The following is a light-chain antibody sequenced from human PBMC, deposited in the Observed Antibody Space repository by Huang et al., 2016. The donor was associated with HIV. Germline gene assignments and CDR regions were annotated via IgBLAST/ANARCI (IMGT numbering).Light chain of an antibody. Sequence: EIVLTQSPATLSLSPGERATLSCRASQRVSRYLAWYQQKPGQAPRLLIYDASNRATGIPARFSGSGSGTDFTLTISSREPEDFAVYYCQQRSNWPLTFGGGTKVEIK. J-gene: IGKJ4*01. CDR3: QQRSNWPLT. CDR2: DAS. V-gene: IGKV3-11*01. CDR1: QRVSRY.